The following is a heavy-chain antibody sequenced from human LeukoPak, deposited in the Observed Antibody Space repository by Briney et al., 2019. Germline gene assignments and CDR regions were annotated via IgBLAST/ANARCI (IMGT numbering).Heavy chain of an antibody. CDR2: IRSKANSYAT. CDR1: GFTFSGSA. Sequence: GGSLRLSCAASGFTFSGSAIHWVRQASGKGLEWVGCIRSKANSYATAYAASVKGRFTISRDDSKNTAYLQMNSLKTEDTAVYYCSRRQTDDSSGYYGYWGQGTLVSVSS. V-gene: IGHV3-73*01. D-gene: IGHD3-22*01. J-gene: IGHJ4*02. CDR3: SRRQTDDSSGYYGY.